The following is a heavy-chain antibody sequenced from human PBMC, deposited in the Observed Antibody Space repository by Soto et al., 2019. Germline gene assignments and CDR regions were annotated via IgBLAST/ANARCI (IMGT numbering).Heavy chain of an antibody. D-gene: IGHD2-15*01. CDR2: IKSKTDGGTT. CDR1: SVSNAW. Sequence: SVSNAWMNWVRQAPGKGLEWVGRIKSKTDGGTTVYAAPVKGRFTISRDDSKNTLYLQMNSLKTEDTAVYYCSPDIVSSFDIWGQGTMVTVSS. V-gene: IGHV3-15*07. J-gene: IGHJ3*02. CDR3: SPDIVSSFDI.